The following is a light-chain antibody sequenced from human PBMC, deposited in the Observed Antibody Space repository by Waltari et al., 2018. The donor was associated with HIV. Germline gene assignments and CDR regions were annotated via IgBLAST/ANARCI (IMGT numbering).Light chain of an antibody. CDR2: EVN. J-gene: IGLJ3*02. Sequence: QSALTQPASVSGSPGQSITMSCTGASGDVGTYNLVSWYQQHPGKVPKLMIYEVNKRPSGVSNRFSGSKSGSTASLTISGLQAEDEAHYFCCSFTGDSTWVFGGGTKLTVL. CDR1: SGDVGTYNL. V-gene: IGLV2-23*02. CDR3: CSFTGDSTWV.